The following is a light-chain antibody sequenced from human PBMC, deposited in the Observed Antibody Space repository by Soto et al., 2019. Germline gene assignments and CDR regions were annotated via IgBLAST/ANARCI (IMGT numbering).Light chain of an antibody. Sequence: QSVLTQPPSVTGAPGQRVTISCTGSNSNIGADYGVHWYQQFPETAPKLLIYDNTNRPSGVPDRFSGSKSGTSASLAITGLQAEDEADYYCQSFDSSFIGLAFGGGTKLTVL. CDR2: DNT. CDR1: NSNIGADYG. V-gene: IGLV1-40*01. J-gene: IGLJ2*01. CDR3: QSFDSSFIGLA.